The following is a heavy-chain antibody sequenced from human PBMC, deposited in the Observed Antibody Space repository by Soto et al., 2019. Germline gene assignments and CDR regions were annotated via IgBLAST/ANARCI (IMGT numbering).Heavy chain of an antibody. V-gene: IGHV4-59*01. Sequence: SETLSLTCTVSGGSISSYYWSWIRQPPGKGLEWIGYIYYSGSTNYNPSLKSRVTISVDTSKNQFSLKLSSVTAADTAVYYCARGSVYGGNTQLDYWGQGTLVTVS. CDR1: GGSISSYY. CDR2: IYYSGST. CDR3: ARGSVYGGNTQLDY. J-gene: IGHJ4*02. D-gene: IGHD2-15*01.